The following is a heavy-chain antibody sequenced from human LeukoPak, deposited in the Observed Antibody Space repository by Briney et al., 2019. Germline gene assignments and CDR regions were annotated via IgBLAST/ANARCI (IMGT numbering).Heavy chain of an antibody. CDR2: IYYSGST. D-gene: IGHD3-16*01. V-gene: IGHV4-30-4*08. Sequence: TSQTLSLTCTVSGGSISSGGYYWSWIRQPPGKGLEWIGYIYYSGSTYYNPSLKSRVTISVDTSKNQFSLKLSSVTAADTAVYYCARAYYDYVWGSLAYFDYWGQGTLVTVSS. J-gene: IGHJ4*02. CDR3: ARAYYDYVWGSLAYFDY. CDR1: GGSISSGGYY.